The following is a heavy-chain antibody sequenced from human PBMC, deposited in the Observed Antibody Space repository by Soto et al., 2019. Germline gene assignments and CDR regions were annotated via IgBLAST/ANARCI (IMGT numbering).Heavy chain of an antibody. CDR2: ISYDGRNK. J-gene: IGHJ2*01. Sequence: QVQLVESGGGVVQPGRSLRLSCAASGFTFSSYGMHWVRHAPCKGLEWVAGISYDGRNKYYADSVEGRFTISRDNSKNTLYLQTNSLRAAETAVYYCAKPSRGDSGYDVNWYCDLWGSSRLVTVSA. CDR3: AKPSRGDSGYDVNWYCDL. V-gene: IGHV3-30*18. D-gene: IGHD5-12*01. CDR1: GFTFSSYG.